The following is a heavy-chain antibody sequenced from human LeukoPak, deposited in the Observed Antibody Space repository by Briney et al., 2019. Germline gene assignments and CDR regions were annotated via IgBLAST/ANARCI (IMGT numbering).Heavy chain of an antibody. CDR1: GDSIISYY. J-gene: IGHJ4*02. Sequence: SETLSLTCTVSGDSIISYYWSWIRQPPGRGLEWIGYIYQSGSTYYNPSLKSRVTVSIDRSKNQFSLNLTSVAAADTAVYYCARRPSGSFFDYWGQGTLVTVSS. CDR2: IYQSGST. V-gene: IGHV4-4*09. CDR3: ARRPSGSFFDY. D-gene: IGHD3-10*01.